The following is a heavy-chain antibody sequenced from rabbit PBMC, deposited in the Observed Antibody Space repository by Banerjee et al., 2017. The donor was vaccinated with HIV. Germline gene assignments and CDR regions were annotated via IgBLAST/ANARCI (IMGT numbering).Heavy chain of an antibody. Sequence: QEQLVESGGGLAKPEGSLTLSCKASGFTLSSYWIYWVRQAPGKGLEWIACIYIGDGSTYYASWVNGRFTVSQTSSTTVTLQMTSLTAADTATYFCARNWGLWGPGTLVTVS. CDR1: GFTLSSYW. J-gene: IGHJ4*01. CDR2: IYIGDGST. D-gene: IGHD3-1*01. V-gene: IGHV1S45*01. CDR3: ARNWGL.